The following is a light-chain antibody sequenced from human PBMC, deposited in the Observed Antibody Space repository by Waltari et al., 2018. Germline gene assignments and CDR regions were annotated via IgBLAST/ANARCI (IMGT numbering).Light chain of an antibody. CDR3: ALYMGSGIWV. CDR2: NAN. CDR1: SGLLPTTSY. J-gene: IGLJ3*02. Sequence: QTVVTQEPSLSVSPGGTVALTCALSSGLLPTTSYAHWYHQTPGQAPRTLVYNANARSSGVPVRFSGSILGNTAALTITGAQADDESDYYCALYMGSGIWVFGGGTRLTVL. V-gene: IGLV8-61*01.